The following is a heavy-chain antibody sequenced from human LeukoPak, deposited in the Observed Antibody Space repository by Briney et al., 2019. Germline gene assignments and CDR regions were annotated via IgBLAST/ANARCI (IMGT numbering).Heavy chain of an antibody. CDR2: ISSSSSYI. J-gene: IGHJ4*02. D-gene: IGHD2-8*01. V-gene: IGHV3-21*01. Sequence: GGSLRLSCAASGFTFSSYSMNWVRQAPGKGLEWVSSISSSSSYIYYADSVKGRFTISRDNSKSTLYLQMNSLRDDDSAAYFCARVYLERLTAGYFDHWGQGTQVTVSP. CDR3: ARVYLERLTAGYFDH. CDR1: GFTFSSYS.